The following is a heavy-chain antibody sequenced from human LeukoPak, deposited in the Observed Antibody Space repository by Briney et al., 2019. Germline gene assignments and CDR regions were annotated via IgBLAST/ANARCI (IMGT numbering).Heavy chain of an antibody. D-gene: IGHD6-19*01. CDR2: IYYSGST. V-gene: IGHV4-59*01. CDR3: ASIYSSGWYLHFDY. CDR1: GGSFSGYY. J-gene: IGHJ4*02. Sequence: PSETLSLTCAVYGGSFSGYYWSWIRQPPGKGLERIGYIYYSGSTNYNPSLKSRVTISVDTPKNQFSLKLSSVTAADTAVYYCASIYSSGWYLHFDYWGQGTLVTVSS.